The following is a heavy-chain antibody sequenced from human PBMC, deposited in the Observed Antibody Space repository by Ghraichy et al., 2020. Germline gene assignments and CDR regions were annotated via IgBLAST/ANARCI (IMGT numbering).Heavy chain of an antibody. V-gene: IGHV1-18*01. Sequence: ASVKVSCKASGYTFTSYGISWVRQAPGQGLEWMGWISAYNGNTNYAQKLQGRVTMTTDTSTSTAYMELRSLRSDDTAVYYCARLYRDYYDSSGYYCFDYWGQGTLVTVSS. J-gene: IGHJ4*02. CDR3: ARLYRDYYDSSGYYCFDY. D-gene: IGHD3-22*01. CDR1: GYTFTSYG. CDR2: ISAYNGNT.